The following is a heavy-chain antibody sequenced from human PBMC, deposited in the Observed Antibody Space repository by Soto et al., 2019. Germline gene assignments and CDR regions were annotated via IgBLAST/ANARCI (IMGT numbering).Heavy chain of an antibody. J-gene: IGHJ4*01. CDR3: AFKGTFHSNY. CDR1: GFTFSGYA. D-gene: IGHD3-10*01. CDR2: ISTSGDRP. Sequence: PGGSLRLSCAGSGFTFSGYAMTWVRQAPGKGLEWVSVISTSGDRPDYADSVKGRFTISRDNSKNMLYLQMNSLRVEDTAIYYCAFKGTFHSNYWGPGTTVTVYS. V-gene: IGHV3-23*01.